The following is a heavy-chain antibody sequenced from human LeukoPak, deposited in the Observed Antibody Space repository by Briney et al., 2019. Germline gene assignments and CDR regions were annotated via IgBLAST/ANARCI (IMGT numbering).Heavy chain of an antibody. CDR2: IYYSGST. J-gene: IGHJ6*03. CDR1: GGSFSGYY. D-gene: IGHD3-3*01. Sequence: PSETLSLTCAVYGGSFSGYYWSWIRQPPGKGLEWIGYIYYSGSTNYNPSLKSRVTISVDTSKNQFSLKLSSVTAADTAVYYCARAGIVPKYYDFWSGQYYYYYMDVWGKGTTVTVSS. V-gene: IGHV4-59*01. CDR3: ARAGIVPKYYDFWSGQYYYYYMDV.